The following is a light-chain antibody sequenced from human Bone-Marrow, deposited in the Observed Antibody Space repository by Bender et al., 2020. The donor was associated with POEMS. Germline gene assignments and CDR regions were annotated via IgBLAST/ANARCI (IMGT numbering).Light chain of an antibody. CDR3: QSYDSSLSGSWV. J-gene: IGLJ3*02. CDR2: TNN. V-gene: IGLV1-44*01. Sequence: QSVLTPPPSVSGTPGQRVTISCSGSGSNIGGYPVNWYQQLPGTAPRLLIYTNNERPSGVPDRFSGSKSGTSASLAITGLQAEDEADYYCQSYDSSLSGSWVFGGGTRLTVL. CDR1: GSNIGGYP.